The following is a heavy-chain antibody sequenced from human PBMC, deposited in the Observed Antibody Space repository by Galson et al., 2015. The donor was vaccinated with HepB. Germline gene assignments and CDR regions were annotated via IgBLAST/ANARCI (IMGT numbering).Heavy chain of an antibody. D-gene: IGHD4/OR15-4a*01. CDR2: ISYDGSNR. CDR3: AKEVGYDYGDFLGGAFHY. V-gene: IGHV3-30*18. Sequence: SLRLSCAASGFKFNTYGMHWVRQAPGKGLEWVVIISYDGSNRHYADSVKGRFTVSRDNSKSTLYLQMNSLRREDTAVYYCAKEVGYDYGDFLGGAFHYWGQGTLVTVTS. J-gene: IGHJ4*02. CDR1: GFKFNTYG.